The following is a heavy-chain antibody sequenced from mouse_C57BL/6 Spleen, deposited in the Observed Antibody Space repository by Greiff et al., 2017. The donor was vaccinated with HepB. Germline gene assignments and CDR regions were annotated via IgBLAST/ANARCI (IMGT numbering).Heavy chain of an antibody. D-gene: IGHD3-2*02. J-gene: IGHJ2*01. CDR2: IDPNSGGT. CDR1: GYTFTSYW. Sequence: VQLQQSGAELVKPGASVKLSCKASGYTFTSYWMHWVKQRPGRGLERIGRIDPNSGGTKYNGKFKSKATLTVDKPSSTAYMQLSSLTSEASAVYYCASSSGYPDYWSQGTTLTVAS. V-gene: IGHV1-72*01. CDR3: ASSSGYPDY.